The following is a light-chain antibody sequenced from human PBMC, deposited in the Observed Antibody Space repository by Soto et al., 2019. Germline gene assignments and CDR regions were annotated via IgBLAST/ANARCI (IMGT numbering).Light chain of an antibody. J-gene: IGLJ1*01. CDR1: SSDVGGYDY. CDR3: SSYSLSPAYL. Sequence: QSALTQPASVSGSPGQSTTISCTGTSSDVGGYDYVCWCQLHPVKAPKLMIFEVSNRPSGVSYRFSGSKSGNTASLTISGLQAEDEADYFCSSYSLSPAYLFGDGAKVTV. V-gene: IGLV2-14*01. CDR2: EVS.